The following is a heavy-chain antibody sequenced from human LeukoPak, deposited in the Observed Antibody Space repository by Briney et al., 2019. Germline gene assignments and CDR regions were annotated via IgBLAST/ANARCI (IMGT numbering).Heavy chain of an antibody. CDR1: GASISSSY. Sequence: SETLSLTCTVSGASISSSYWSWIRQPAGKGLEWIGRIYSSGSTSYNPSLKSRVTMSLDTSKNQFSLRLSSVTAADTAIYFCARDPAVGANGDYYNYGMDVWGQGTTVLVSS. J-gene: IGHJ6*02. CDR2: IYSSGST. D-gene: IGHD3-16*01. CDR3: ARDPAVGANGDYYNYGMDV. V-gene: IGHV4-4*07.